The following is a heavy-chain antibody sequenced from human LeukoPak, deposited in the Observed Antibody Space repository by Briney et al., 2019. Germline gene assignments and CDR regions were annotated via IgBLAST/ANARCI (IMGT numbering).Heavy chain of an antibody. Sequence: PSETLSLTCTVSGGSISSYYWSWIRQPAGKGLGWIGRIYTSGSTNYNPSLKSRVTMSVDTSKNQFSLKLSSVTAADTAVYYCAKGEGAFDIWGQGTMVTVSS. D-gene: IGHD2-21*01. V-gene: IGHV4-4*07. CDR2: IYTSGST. J-gene: IGHJ3*02. CDR1: GGSISSYY. CDR3: AKGEGAFDI.